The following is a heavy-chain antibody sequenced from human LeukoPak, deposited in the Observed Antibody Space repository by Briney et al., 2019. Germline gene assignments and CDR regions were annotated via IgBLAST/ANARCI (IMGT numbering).Heavy chain of an antibody. D-gene: IGHD3-3*01. J-gene: IGHJ5*02. CDR1: GFSFSNYE. CDR2: MSSSGSMT. Sequence: GGSLRLSCAASGFSFSNYEMNWVRQTPGKGLEWVSYMSSSGSMTWYADSVKGRFTISRDNSKNTLYLQTNSLRAEDTAVYYCARERERFFNLWGQGTLVTVSS. V-gene: IGHV3-48*03. CDR3: ARERERFFNL.